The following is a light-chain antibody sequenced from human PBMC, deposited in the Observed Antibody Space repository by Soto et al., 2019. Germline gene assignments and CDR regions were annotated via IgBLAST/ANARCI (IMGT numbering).Light chain of an antibody. J-gene: IGKJ4*01. Sequence: EIVLTQFPATLSLSPGERATLSCRASETVNRYIAWYQQKPGQAPRLLIYDASTRATGIPARFSGSGSGTDFTLTISSLEPEDFAVYYCQQRANWPRGTFGGGT. CDR3: QQRANWPRGT. CDR1: ETVNRY. CDR2: DAS. V-gene: IGKV3-11*01.